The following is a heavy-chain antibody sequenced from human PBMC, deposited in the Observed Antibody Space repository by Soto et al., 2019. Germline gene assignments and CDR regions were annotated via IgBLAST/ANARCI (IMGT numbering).Heavy chain of an antibody. CDR3: ARAWLHASQRYYFDY. CDR1: GYTFTSYA. Sequence: ASVKVSCKASGYTFTSYAMHWVRQAPGQRLEWMGWINAGNGNTKYSQKFQGRVTITRDTFASTAYMELSSLRSEDTAVYYCARAWLHASQRYYFDYWGQGTLLTVSS. CDR2: INAGNGNT. V-gene: IGHV1-3*01. J-gene: IGHJ4*02. D-gene: IGHD5-12*01.